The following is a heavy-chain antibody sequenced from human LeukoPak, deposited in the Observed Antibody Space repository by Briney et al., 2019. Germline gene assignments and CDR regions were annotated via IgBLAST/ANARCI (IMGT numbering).Heavy chain of an antibody. D-gene: IGHD2-15*01. Sequence: ASVKVSCKASGGTFSSYALSWVRQAPGQGLEWMGRIIPIFGTANYAQKFQGRVTITTDESTSTAYMELSSLRSEDTAVYYCAREAVVVVAASLMDYYYMDVWGKGTTVTVSS. CDR2: IIPIFGTA. CDR3: AREAVVVVAASLMDYYYMDV. J-gene: IGHJ6*03. CDR1: GGTFSSYA. V-gene: IGHV1-69*05.